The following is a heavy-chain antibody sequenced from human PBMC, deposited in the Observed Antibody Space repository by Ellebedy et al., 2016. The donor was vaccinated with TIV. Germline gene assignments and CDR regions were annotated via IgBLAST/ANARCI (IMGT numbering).Heavy chain of an antibody. CDR2: ISVYNGNT. V-gene: IGHV1-18*04. D-gene: IGHD1-26*01. Sequence: AASVKVSCKASGYTFTAYYMHWVRQAPGQGLEWLGWISVYNGNTNYAQKLQGRVTMTTDTSTSTAYMELRSLRSDDTAVYYCARGRSGSYYSWYFDLWGRGTLVTVSS. J-gene: IGHJ2*01. CDR1: GYTFTAYY. CDR3: ARGRSGSYYSWYFDL.